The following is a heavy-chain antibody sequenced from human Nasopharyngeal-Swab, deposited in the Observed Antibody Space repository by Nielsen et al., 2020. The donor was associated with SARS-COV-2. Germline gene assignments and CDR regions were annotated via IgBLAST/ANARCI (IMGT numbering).Heavy chain of an antibody. Sequence: WIRQPPGKGLEWIGSIYYSGSTYYNPSLKSRVTISVDTSKNQFSLKLSPGTAADTAVYYCAREGLYSSSLAYWGLGTLVTVSS. D-gene: IGHD6-6*01. J-gene: IGHJ4*02. CDR2: IYYSGST. V-gene: IGHV4-39*07. CDR3: AREGLYSSSLAY.